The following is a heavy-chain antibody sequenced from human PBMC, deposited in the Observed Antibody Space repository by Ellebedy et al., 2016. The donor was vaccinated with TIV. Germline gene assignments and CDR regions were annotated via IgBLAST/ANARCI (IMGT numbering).Heavy chain of an antibody. V-gene: IGHV4-59*01. CDR1: GDSITTYY. Sequence: MPSETLSLTCTVSGDSITTYYWSWIRQPPGKGLEWIGYVYYSWSTNYGPSLKIRVTISVDTSKNPFSLKLSSVTAADTAVYYCARDTTDYYYGSGSYYKWFDPWGQGTLVTVSS. J-gene: IGHJ5*02. CDR3: ARDTTDYYYGSGSYYKWFDP. CDR2: VYYSWST. D-gene: IGHD3-10*01.